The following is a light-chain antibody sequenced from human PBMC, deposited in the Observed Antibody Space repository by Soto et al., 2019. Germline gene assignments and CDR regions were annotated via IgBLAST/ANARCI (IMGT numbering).Light chain of an antibody. V-gene: IGLV2-14*01. CDR2: EVI. J-gene: IGLJ2*01. CDR1: SSDVGGYKY. CDR3: ISYTTSSTVV. Sequence: ALTQPASMSGSPGQSITISCTGTSSDVGGYKYVSWFQQHPGKAPKLMIYEVINRPSGVSNRFSGSKSGNTASLTISGLQAEDEADYYCISYTTSSTVVFGGGTKVTVL.